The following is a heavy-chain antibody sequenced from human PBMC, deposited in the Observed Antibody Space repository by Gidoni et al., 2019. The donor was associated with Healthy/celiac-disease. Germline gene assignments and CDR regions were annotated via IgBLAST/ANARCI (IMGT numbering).Heavy chain of an antibody. CDR3: ARGDILTFDAFDI. CDR1: GGSFSGYY. CDR2: INHSGRP. D-gene: IGHD3-9*01. J-gene: IGHJ3*02. Sequence: QVQLQQWGAGLLKPSETLSLTCAVYGGSFSGYYWSWIRQPPGKGRDGIGEINHSGRPNYNPSLKRRVTISVDTSKNQFSLKLSSVTAADTAVYYCARGDILTFDAFDIWGQGTMVTVSS. V-gene: IGHV4-34*01.